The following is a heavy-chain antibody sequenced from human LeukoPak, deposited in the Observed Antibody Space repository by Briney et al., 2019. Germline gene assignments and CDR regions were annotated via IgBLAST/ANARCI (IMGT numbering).Heavy chain of an antibody. V-gene: IGHV3-33*01. J-gene: IGHJ5*02. CDR1: GFTFSSYG. CDR3: ARHGDYGDYAGLDNWFDP. CDR2: IWYDGSYK. D-gene: IGHD4-17*01. Sequence: PGRSLRLSCAASGFTFSSYGMHWVRQAPGKGLEWVAVIWYDGSYKYYADSVKGRFTISRDNSKNTLYLQMNSLRAEDTAVYYCARHGDYGDYAGLDNWFDPWGQGTLVTVSS.